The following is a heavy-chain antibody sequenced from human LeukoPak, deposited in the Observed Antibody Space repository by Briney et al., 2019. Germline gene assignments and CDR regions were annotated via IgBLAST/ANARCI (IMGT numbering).Heavy chain of an antibody. V-gene: IGHV1-3*01. CDR2: INAGNGNT. CDR3: ARTYGSDANFDY. D-gene: IGHD4-17*01. Sequence: ASVKVSCKASGYTFTSYAMHWVRQAPGQRLEWMGWINAGNGNTKYSQKFQGRVTITRDTSASTAYMEPSSLRSEDTAVYYCARTYGSDANFDYWGQGTLVTVSS. J-gene: IGHJ4*02. CDR1: GYTFTSYA.